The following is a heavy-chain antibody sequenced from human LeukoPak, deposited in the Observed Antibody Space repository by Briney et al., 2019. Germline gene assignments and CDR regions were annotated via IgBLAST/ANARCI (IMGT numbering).Heavy chain of an antibody. J-gene: IGHJ4*02. D-gene: IGHD3-10*01. V-gene: IGHV1-18*04. Sequence: ASVTVSCKASGYTFTGYYMHWVRQAPGQGLEWMGWITAYNDNTNYAQKPQGRVTMTTDTSTSTAYMELRSLRSDDTAVYYCARALLWFGEPSHIDYWGQGTLVTASS. CDR1: GYTFTGYY. CDR3: ARALLWFGEPSHIDY. CDR2: ITAYNDNT.